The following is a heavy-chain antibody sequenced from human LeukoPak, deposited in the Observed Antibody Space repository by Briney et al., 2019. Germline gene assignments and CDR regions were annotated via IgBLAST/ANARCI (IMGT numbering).Heavy chain of an antibody. CDR1: GFTFSSYA. J-gene: IGHJ4*02. CDR3: AKVDCSSTSCHFDY. D-gene: IGHD2-2*01. V-gene: IGHV3-23*01. CDR2: ISGSGGST. Sequence: PGGSLRLSCAASGFTFSSYAMSWVRQAPGKGLEWVSAISGSGGSTYYADSVKGRFTISRDNSKNTPYLQMNSLRAEDTAVYYCAKVDCSSTSCHFDYWGQGTLATVSS.